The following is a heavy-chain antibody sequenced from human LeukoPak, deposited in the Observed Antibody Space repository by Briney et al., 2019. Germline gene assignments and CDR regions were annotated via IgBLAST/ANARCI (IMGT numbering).Heavy chain of an antibody. D-gene: IGHD3-10*01. Sequence: SETLSLTCTVSGYSIRSGYQWAWIRQPPGKGLEWIGEINHSGSTNYNPSLKSRVTISVDTSKNQFSLKLSSVTAADTAVYYCARLDYGSGSSFDYWGQGTLVTVSS. CDR3: ARLDYGSGSSFDY. J-gene: IGHJ4*02. CDR1: GYSIRSGYQ. CDR2: INHSGST. V-gene: IGHV4-38-2*02.